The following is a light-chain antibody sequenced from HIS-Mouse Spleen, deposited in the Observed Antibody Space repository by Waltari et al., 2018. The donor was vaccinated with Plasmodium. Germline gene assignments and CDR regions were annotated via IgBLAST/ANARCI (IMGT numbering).Light chain of an antibody. J-gene: IGLJ1*01. V-gene: IGLV2-11*01. CDR1: SSDVGGYNY. Sequence: QSALTQPRSVSGSPGQSVTISCTGTSSDVGGYNYVSWYQQHPGKAHKLMIYDVSQRPSGGPERFSGSNSGNTASLSISGLQAEDEADYYCCSYARSYTDVFGTGTKVTVL. CDR2: DVS. CDR3: CSYARSYTDV.